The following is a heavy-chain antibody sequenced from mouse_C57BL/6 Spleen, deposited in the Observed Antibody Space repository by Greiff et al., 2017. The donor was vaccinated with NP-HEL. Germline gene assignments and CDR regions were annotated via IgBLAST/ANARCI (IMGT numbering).Heavy chain of an antibody. V-gene: IGHV5-4*03. Sequence: DVKLVESGGGLVKPGGSLKLSCAASGFTFSSYAMSWVRQTPEKRLEWVATISDGGSYTYYPDNVKGRFTISRDNAKNNLYLQMSHLKSEDTAMYYCARVDYFLYFDYWGQGTTLTVSS. CDR1: GFTFSSYA. CDR2: ISDGGSYT. D-gene: IGHD1-1*02. J-gene: IGHJ2*01. CDR3: ARVDYFLYFDY.